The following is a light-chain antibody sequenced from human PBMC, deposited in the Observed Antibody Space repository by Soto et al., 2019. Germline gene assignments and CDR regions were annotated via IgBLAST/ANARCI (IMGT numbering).Light chain of an antibody. CDR3: QQYNSYQYT. J-gene: IGKJ2*01. CDR1: QSISSW. V-gene: IGKV1-5*01. Sequence: DIPMTQSPSTLSASVGDRVTITCRASQSISSWLAWYQQKPGKAPKLLIYDAYSLESGVPSRFSGSGSGTEFTITISSLQPADFATYYCQQYNSYQYTFGQGTKLEIK. CDR2: DAY.